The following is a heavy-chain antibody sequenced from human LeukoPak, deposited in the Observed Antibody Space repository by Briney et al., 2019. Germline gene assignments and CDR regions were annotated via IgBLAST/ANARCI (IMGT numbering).Heavy chain of an antibody. J-gene: IGHJ4*02. CDR2: INTNTGSP. V-gene: IGHV7-4-1*02. CDR3: ARGAVIMLYVTPLGY. D-gene: IGHD2-8*01. CDR1: GYTFTRYA. Sequence: ASVKVSCKASGYTFTRYAMNWVRHAPGQGLEWMGWINTNTGSPTYAQGFTGRFVFSLDTSVSTAYLQISSLKAEDTGVYYCARGAVIMLYVTPLGYWGQGTLVTVSS.